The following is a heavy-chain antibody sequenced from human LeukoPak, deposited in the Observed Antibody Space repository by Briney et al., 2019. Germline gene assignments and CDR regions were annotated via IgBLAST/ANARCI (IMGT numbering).Heavy chain of an antibody. CDR3: AKDRSLSY. Sequence: PGGSLRLSCAASGFTFSDYAVSWVRQAPGKGLEWLSVISGGSSGSTYYADSVKGRFTISRDNSKNTLYLQMNSLRAEDTAVYYCAKDRSLSYWGQGTLVTVSS. CDR1: GFTFSDYA. V-gene: IGHV3-23*01. J-gene: IGHJ4*02. CDR2: ISGGSSGST.